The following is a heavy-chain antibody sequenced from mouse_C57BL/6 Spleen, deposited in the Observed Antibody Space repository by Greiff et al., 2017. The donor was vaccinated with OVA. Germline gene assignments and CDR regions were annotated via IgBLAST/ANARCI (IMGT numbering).Heavy chain of an antibody. CDR1: GYTFTDYE. V-gene: IGHV1-15*01. Sequence: QVQLKESGAELVRPGASVTLSCKASGYTFTDYEMHWVKQTPVHGLEWIGAIDPETGGTAYNQKFKGKAILTADKSSSTAYMELRSLTSEDSAVYYGTREGGTGGLAWFAYWGQGTLVTVSA. CDR3: TREGGTGGLAWFAY. J-gene: IGHJ3*01. D-gene: IGHD3-1*01. CDR2: IDPETGGT.